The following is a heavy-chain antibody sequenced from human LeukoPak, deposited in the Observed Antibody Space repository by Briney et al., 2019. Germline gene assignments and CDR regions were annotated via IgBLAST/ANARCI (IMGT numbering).Heavy chain of an antibody. CDR3: ARDGDSSSIDY. CDR1: GFTFSSYA. Sequence: PGGSLRLSCAASGFTFSSYAMSWVRQAPGRGLEWVSSISSSSSYIYYADSVKGRFTISRDNAKNSLYLQMNSLRAEDTAVYYCARDGDSSSIDYWGQGTLVTVSS. J-gene: IGHJ4*02. V-gene: IGHV3-21*01. D-gene: IGHD6-6*01. CDR2: ISSSSSYI.